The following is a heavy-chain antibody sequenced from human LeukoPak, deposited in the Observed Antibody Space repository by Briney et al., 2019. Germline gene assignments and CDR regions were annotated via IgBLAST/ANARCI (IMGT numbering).Heavy chain of an antibody. CDR2: ISYDGSNK. D-gene: IGHD3-9*01. V-gene: IGHV3-30-3*01. Sequence: PGRSLRLSCAASGFTFSSYAMHWVRQAPGKGLEWVAVISYDGSNKYYADSVKGRFTISRDNSKNTLYLQMNSLRAEDTAVYYCANGYDILTGQFVWGQGTLVTVSS. CDR1: GFTFSSYA. J-gene: IGHJ4*02. CDR3: ANGYDILTGQFV.